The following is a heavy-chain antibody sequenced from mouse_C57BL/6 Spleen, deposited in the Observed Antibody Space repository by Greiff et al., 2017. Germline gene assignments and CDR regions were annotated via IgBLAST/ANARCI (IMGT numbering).Heavy chain of an antibody. CDR1: GYTFTDYY. Sequence: EVQLQQSGPELVKPGASVKISCKASGYTFTDYYMNWVKQSHGKSLEWIGDINPNNGGTSYNQKFKGKATLTVDKSSSTAYMELRSLTSEDSAVYYCARKDRNYWYFDVWGTGTTVTVSS. J-gene: IGHJ1*03. D-gene: IGHD2-12*01. CDR2: INPNNGGT. CDR3: ARKDRNYWYFDV. V-gene: IGHV1-26*01.